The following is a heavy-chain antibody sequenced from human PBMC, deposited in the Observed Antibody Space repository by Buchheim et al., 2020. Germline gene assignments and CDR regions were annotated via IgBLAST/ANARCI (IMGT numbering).Heavy chain of an antibody. CDR2: IWYDGSNK. D-gene: IGHD3-16*01. CDR3: ARDWDYYYGMDV. J-gene: IGHJ6*02. V-gene: IGHV3-33*01. Sequence: QVQLVESGGGVVQPGRSLRLSCAASGFTFSSYGMHWVRQAPGKGLEWVAVIWYDGSNKYYADSVKGRFTISRDNSKNTLYLKMNSLGAEDTAVYYCARDWDYYYGMDVWGQGTT. CDR1: GFTFSSYG.